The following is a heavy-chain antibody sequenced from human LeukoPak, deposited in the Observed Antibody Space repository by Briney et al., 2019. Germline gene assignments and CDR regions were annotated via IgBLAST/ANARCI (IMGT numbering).Heavy chain of an antibody. CDR3: AREAPSSWYRDYYYYMDV. D-gene: IGHD6-13*01. J-gene: IGHJ6*03. Sequence: PSETLSLTCAVYGGSFSGHYWSWIRQPPGKGLEWIGEINHSGSTNYNPSLKSRVTISVDTSKNQFSLKLSSVTAADTAVYYCAREAPSSWYRDYYYYMDVWGKGTTVTVSS. V-gene: IGHV4-34*01. CDR1: GGSFSGHY. CDR2: INHSGST.